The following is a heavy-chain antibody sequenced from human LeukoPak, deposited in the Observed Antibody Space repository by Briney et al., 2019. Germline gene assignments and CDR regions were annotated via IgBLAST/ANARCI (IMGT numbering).Heavy chain of an antibody. CDR1: GYTFSDYY. CDR3: ARANSNYGTNAFDI. Sequence: PGGSLRLSCAASGYTFSDYYMNWIRQAPGKGLEWVSVIYSGGSTYYADSVKGRFTISRDNSKNTLYLQMNSLRAEDTAVYYCARANSNYGTNAFDIWGQGTMVTVSS. V-gene: IGHV3-53*01. D-gene: IGHD4-11*01. J-gene: IGHJ3*02. CDR2: IYSGGST.